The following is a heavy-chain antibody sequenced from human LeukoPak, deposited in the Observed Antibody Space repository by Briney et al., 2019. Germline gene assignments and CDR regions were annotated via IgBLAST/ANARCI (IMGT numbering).Heavy chain of an antibody. CDR1: GFTFSSYA. J-gene: IGHJ6*02. CDR3: GLGFLDLYGMDV. Sequence: PGGSLRLSCAASGFTFSSYAMSWVRQAPGKGLEWVLAISGSGGSTYYADSVKGRFTISRDNPKNTLYLQMNSLRAEDTAVYYCGLGFLDLYGMDVWGQGTTVTVSS. V-gene: IGHV3-23*01. CDR2: ISGSGGST. D-gene: IGHD3-10*01.